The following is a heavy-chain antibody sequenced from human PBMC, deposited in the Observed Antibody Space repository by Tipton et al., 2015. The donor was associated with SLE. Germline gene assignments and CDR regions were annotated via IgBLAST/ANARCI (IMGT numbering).Heavy chain of an antibody. CDR3: AGPIRQDGFDI. V-gene: IGHV4-61*09. CDR1: GGSISSGDYY. Sequence: TLSLTCTVSGGSISSGDYYWSWIRQPAGKGLEWIGHISTSGSTYYNPSLKSRVTISVDTSKNQFSLKVTSVTAADTAVYYCAGPIRQDGFDIWGQGTMVTVPS. CDR2: ISTSGST. J-gene: IGHJ3*02. D-gene: IGHD2-21*01.